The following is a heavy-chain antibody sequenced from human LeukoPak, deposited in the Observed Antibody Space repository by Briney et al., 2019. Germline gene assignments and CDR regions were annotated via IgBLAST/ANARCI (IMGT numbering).Heavy chain of an antibody. CDR2: INIDGSKT. CDR3: AREGYCSTTKCYAGGGGSDY. CDR1: GFTFSTYW. V-gene: IGHV3-74*01. Sequence: GGSLRLSCAASGFTFSTYWMHWVRQVPGKGLVWVSRINIDGSKTGYADSVKGRFTISRDNARNTLYLQMNSLRAEDTAVYYCAREGYCSTTKCYAGGGGSDYWGQGILVTVSS. D-gene: IGHD2-2*01. J-gene: IGHJ4*02.